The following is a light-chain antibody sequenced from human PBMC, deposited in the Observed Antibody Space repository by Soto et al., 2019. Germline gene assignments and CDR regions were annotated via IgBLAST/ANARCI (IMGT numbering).Light chain of an antibody. Sequence: DIQMTQSPSTLSASVGDRFTITCRASQRISKWLAWSRQKPGKXXKLLIYKAYSLESGVPSRFSGSGSGTEFTLTISSLQPDDVATYYCQQYNSSFGQGTKVDI. V-gene: IGKV1-5*03. CDR1: QRISKW. J-gene: IGKJ1*01. CDR2: KAY. CDR3: QQYNSS.